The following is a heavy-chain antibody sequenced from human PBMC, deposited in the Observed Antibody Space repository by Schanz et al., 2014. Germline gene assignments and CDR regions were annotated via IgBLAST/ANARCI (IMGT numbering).Heavy chain of an antibody. CDR2: IYYSGTT. Sequence: QVRLQESGPGLVRPSETLSLTCTVSGDSITHFYWSWIRQSPGKGLEWIGSIYYSGTTNYSPSLNSRVTISLDTSKNQFSLNLSSLTAANAAVDYCARDRLADQGIDSWGQGTLVTVS. V-gene: IGHV4-59*12. J-gene: IGHJ4*02. CDR3: ARDRLADQGIDS. CDR1: GDSITHFY.